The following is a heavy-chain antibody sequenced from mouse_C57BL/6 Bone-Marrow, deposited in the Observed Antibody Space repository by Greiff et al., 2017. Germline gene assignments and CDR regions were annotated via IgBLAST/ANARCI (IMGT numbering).Heavy chain of an antibody. CDR3: ARPHYGSSYFDY. CDR2: INSDGGST. D-gene: IGHD1-1*01. V-gene: IGHV5-2*01. CDR1: EYEFPSHD. J-gene: IGHJ2*01. Sequence: EVQLVESGGGLVQPGESLKLSCESNEYEFPSHDMSWVRKTPEKRLELVAAINSDGGSTYYPDTMKIRFIISRDNTKKTMYLQMNRLRSEDTALYYCARPHYGSSYFDYWGQGTTLTVSS.